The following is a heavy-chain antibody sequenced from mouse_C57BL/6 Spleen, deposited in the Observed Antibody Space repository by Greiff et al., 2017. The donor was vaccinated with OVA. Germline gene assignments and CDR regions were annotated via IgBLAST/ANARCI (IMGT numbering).Heavy chain of an antibody. Sequence: VKLMESGPGLVQPSQSLSITCTVSGFSLTSYGVHWVRQSPGKGLEWLGVIWRGGSTDYNAAFMSRLSITKDNSKSQVFFKMNSLQADDTAIYYCAKNLGIYYDYDEFAYWGQGTLVTVSA. CDR2: IWRGGST. CDR1: GFSLTSYG. CDR3: AKNLGIYYDYDEFAY. J-gene: IGHJ3*01. V-gene: IGHV2-5*01. D-gene: IGHD2-4*01.